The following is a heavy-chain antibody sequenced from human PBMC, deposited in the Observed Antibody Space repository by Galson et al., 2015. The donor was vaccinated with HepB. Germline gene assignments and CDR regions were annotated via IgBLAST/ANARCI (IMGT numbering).Heavy chain of an antibody. V-gene: IGHV3-11*01. D-gene: IGHD3-10*01. CDR1: GVTFSDYY. CDR3: ARVGALEGSGSPDY. Sequence: SLRLSCAASGVTFSDYYMTWIRQSPGKGLEWLSYIDSIGKTIHYADSVKGRLTISRDNAKNSLYLQMNSLRVEDTAVYYCARVGALEGSGSPDYWGQGTLVTVSS. J-gene: IGHJ4*02. CDR2: IDSIGKTI.